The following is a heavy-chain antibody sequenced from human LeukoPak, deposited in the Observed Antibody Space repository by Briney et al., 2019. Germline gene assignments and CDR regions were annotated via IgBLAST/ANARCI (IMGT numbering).Heavy chain of an antibody. CDR1: GYTFTGYY. V-gene: IGHV1-2*02. D-gene: IGHD1-26*01. CDR2: INPNSGGT. CDR3: ARSRERFIVGATTGAFDI. J-gene: IGHJ3*02. Sequence: GASVKVSCKASGYTFTGYYMHWVRQAPGQGLEWMGWINPNSGGTNYAQKFQGRVTMTRDTSISTAYMELSRLRSDDTAVYYCARSRERFIVGATTGAFDIWGQGTMVTVSS.